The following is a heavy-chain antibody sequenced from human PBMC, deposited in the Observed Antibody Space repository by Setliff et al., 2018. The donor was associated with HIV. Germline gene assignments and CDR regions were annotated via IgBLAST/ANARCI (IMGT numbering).Heavy chain of an antibody. V-gene: IGHV4-34*01. CDR2: INHRGRT. CDR3: ADSSSWYGWFDP. Sequence: SSETLSLTCAVYGGSFSDNYWSWIRQPPGKGLEWIGEINHRGRTNYSPSLRSRVTISIDTSKNQSSLKLKSVTAADTAVYYCADSSSWYGWFDPWGQGTLVTVS. CDR1: GGSFSDNY. J-gene: IGHJ5*02. D-gene: IGHD6-13*01.